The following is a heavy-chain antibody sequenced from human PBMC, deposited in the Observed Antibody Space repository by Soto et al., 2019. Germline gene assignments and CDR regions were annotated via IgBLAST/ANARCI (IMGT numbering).Heavy chain of an antibody. J-gene: IGHJ2*01. Sequence: PSETLSLTCTVSGGSISGYYWSWIRQPPGKGLEWIGYIYYSGSTYYNPSLKSRVTISVDTSKNQFSLKLSSVTAADTAVYYCASPSTSHEYWYFDLWGRGTLVTVSS. V-gene: IGHV4-59*06. CDR2: IYYSGST. CDR3: ASPSTSHEYWYFDL. CDR1: GGSISGYY.